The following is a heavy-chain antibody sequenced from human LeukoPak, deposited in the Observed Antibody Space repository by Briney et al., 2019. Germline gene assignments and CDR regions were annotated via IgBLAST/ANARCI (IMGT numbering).Heavy chain of an antibody. CDR2: INHSGST. CDR1: GGSFSGYY. J-gene: IGHJ6*03. V-gene: IGHV4-34*01. CDR3: ARLTKNDSGSFRFGKKKRGYMDV. Sequence: TSETLSLTCAVYGGSFSGYYWSWLRQPPGKGLEWIGEINHSGSTNYNPSLKSRVTISVDTSKNQFSLKLSSVTAADTAVYYCARLTKNDSGSFRFGKKKRGYMDVWGKGTTVTISS. D-gene: IGHD3-10*01.